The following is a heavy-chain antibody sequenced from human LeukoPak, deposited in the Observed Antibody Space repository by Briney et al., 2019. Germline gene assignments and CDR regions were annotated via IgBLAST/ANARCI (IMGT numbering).Heavy chain of an antibody. J-gene: IGHJ4*02. CDR2: IWYDGSNK. Sequence: GGSLRLSCAASGFTFSGYGMHWVRQAPGKGLEWVAVIWYDGSNKYYADSVKGRFTISRDNSKNTLYLQMNSLRAEDTAVYYCARVKGSGSYYPTDYWGQGTLVTVSS. V-gene: IGHV3-33*01. D-gene: IGHD3-10*01. CDR1: GFTFSGYG. CDR3: ARVKGSGSYYPTDY.